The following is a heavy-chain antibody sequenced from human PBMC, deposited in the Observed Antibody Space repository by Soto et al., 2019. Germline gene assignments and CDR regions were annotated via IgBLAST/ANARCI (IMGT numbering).Heavy chain of an antibody. CDR1: GYTFTSYG. CDR3: ARGRRAVYYYYYMDV. D-gene: IGHD4-17*01. J-gene: IGHJ6*03. CDR2: ISAYNGNT. V-gene: IGHV1-18*01. Sequence: ASVKVSCKASGYTFTSYGISWVRQAPGQGLEWMGWISAYNGNTNYAQKLQGRVTMTRNTSISTAYMELSSLRSEDTAVYYCARGRRAVYYYYYMDVWGKGTTVTVSS.